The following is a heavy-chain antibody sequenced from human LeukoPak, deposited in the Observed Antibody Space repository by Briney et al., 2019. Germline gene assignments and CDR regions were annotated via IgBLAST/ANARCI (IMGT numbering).Heavy chain of an antibody. Sequence: PGRSLRLSCAASGFTFSNAWMSWVRQAPGKGLEWVGRIKSKTDGGTTDYAAPVKGRFTISRDDSKNTLYLQMNSLKTEDTAVYYCTTETYSSSWYHFGEAFDIWGQGTMVTVSS. CDR3: TTETYSSSWYHFGEAFDI. D-gene: IGHD6-13*01. CDR2: IKSKTDGGTT. V-gene: IGHV3-15*01. J-gene: IGHJ3*02. CDR1: GFTFSNAW.